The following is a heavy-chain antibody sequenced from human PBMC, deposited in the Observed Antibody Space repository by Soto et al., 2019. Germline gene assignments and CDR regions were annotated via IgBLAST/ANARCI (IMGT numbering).Heavy chain of an antibody. CDR1: GGTFSSYA. CDR2: IIPIFGTA. V-gene: IGHV1-69*13. D-gene: IGHD2-8*01. Sequence: SVKVSCKASGGTFSSYAISWVRQAPGQGLEWMGGIIPIFGTANYAQKFQGRVTITADESTSTAYMELSSLRSEDTAVYYCNGRGYDYYGMDVWGQGTTVTSP. CDR3: NGRGYDYYGMDV. J-gene: IGHJ6*02.